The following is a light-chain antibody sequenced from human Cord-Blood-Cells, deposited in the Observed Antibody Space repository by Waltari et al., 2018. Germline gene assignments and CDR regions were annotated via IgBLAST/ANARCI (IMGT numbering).Light chain of an antibody. J-gene: IGLJ2*01. CDR3: SSYTSSSIVV. CDR2: EVS. Sequence: QSALTQPASVSGSPGQSITISCTGTSSDVGGYNYVSWYQQHPGKAPKLMIYEVSNRPSRVSNRFSGSKSGNTASLTISGLQAEDEADYYCSSYTSSSIVVFGGGTKLTVL. CDR1: SSDVGGYNY. V-gene: IGLV2-14*01.